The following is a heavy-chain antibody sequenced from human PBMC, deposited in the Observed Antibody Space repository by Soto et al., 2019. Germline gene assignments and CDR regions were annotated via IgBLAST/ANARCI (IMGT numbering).Heavy chain of an antibody. D-gene: IGHD3-10*01. J-gene: IGHJ6*02. CDR1: GFTFSSYS. CDR2: ISSSSTI. CDR3: ARDSVLLWFGEFQPHWGPYYYYGMDV. Sequence: PGGSLRLSCAASGFTFSSYSMNWVRQAPGKGLEWVSYISSSSTIYYADSVKGRFTISRDNAKNSLYLQMNSLRAEDTAVYYCARDSVLLWFGEFQPHWGPYYYYGMDVWGQGTTVTVSS. V-gene: IGHV3-48*01.